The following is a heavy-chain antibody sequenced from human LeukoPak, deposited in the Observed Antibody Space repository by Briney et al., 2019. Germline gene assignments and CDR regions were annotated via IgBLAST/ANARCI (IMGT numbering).Heavy chain of an antibody. Sequence: SETLSLTCAVNGGSFSGYYWSWFRQPPGKGLEWIGEINHSGSTNYNTSLKSRVTISVDTSKNQFSLKLSSVTAADTAVYYCARVSFTSCRQLDYWGQGTLVTVSS. CDR2: INHSGST. V-gene: IGHV4-34*01. J-gene: IGHJ4*02. CDR1: GGSFSGYY. CDR3: ARVSFTSCRQLDY. D-gene: IGHD2-2*01.